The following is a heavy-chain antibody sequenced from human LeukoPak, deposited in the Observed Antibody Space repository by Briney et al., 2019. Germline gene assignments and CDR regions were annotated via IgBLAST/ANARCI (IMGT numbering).Heavy chain of an antibody. D-gene: IGHD2-2*02. CDR3: ARDYQDCSSTSYCTGGTGFDP. Sequence: GGSLRLSCAASGFTFSDYYMSWIRQAPGKGLEWVSYISSSGSTIYYADSVKGRFTISRGNANNSLYLQMNSLRAEDTAVYYCARDYQDCSSTSYCTGGTGFDPWGQGTLVTVSS. V-gene: IGHV3-11*01. CDR2: ISSSGSTI. CDR1: GFTFSDYY. J-gene: IGHJ5*02.